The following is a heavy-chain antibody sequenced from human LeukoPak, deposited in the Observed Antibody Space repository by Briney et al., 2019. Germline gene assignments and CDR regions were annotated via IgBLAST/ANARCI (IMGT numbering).Heavy chain of an antibody. CDR2: INSNSGDT. CDR1: GYTFTSYG. Sequence: ASVKVSCKASGYTFTSYGISWVRQAPGQGLEWMGWINSNSGDTGSAQKFQNRVTMTRDTSISTVYMELSRLRSDDTAVYFCARETLLGTKDFDYWGQGTLVTVSS. D-gene: IGHD7-27*01. CDR3: ARETLLGTKDFDY. V-gene: IGHV1-2*02. J-gene: IGHJ4*02.